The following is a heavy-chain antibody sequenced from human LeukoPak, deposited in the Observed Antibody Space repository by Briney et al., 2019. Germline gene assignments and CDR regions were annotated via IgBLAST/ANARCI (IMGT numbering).Heavy chain of an antibody. Sequence: GESLKISCKGSGYSFTSYWIGWVRQMPGKGLEWMGIIYPGDSDTRYSPSFQGQVTISADKSISTAYLQWSSLKASDTATYYCARHSWNYEGGSWFDPWGQGTLVTVSS. CDR3: ARHSWNYEGGSWFDP. V-gene: IGHV5-51*01. D-gene: IGHD1-7*01. CDR2: IYPGDSDT. CDR1: GYSFTSYW. J-gene: IGHJ5*02.